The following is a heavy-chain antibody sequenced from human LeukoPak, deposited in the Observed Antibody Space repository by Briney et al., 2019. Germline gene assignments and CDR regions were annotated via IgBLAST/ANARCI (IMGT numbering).Heavy chain of an antibody. CDR3: ARGYSSSWYELWALNWFDP. J-gene: IGHJ5*02. Sequence: GASVKVSCKASGGTLSSYAISWVRQAPGQGLEWMGGIIPIFGTANYAQKFQGRVTITTDESTSTAYMELSSLRSEDTAVYYCARGYSSSWYELWALNWFDPWGQGTLVTVSS. CDR2: IIPIFGTA. V-gene: IGHV1-69*05. D-gene: IGHD6-13*01. CDR1: GGTLSSYA.